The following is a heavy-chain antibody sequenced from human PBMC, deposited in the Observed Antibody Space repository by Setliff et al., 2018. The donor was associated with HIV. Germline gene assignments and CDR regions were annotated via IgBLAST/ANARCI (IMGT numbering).Heavy chain of an antibody. V-gene: IGHV4-61*09. D-gene: IGHD4-17*01. Sequence: PSETLSLTCTVSGGSISSGNYYWSWIRQPAGKGLEWIGHIYSSGSTSYNPSLKSRVTISVDTSKNQFSLKLSSVTAADTAVYYCARGYGYGGAFDIWGQGTMVTVSS. CDR3: ARGYGYGGAFDI. CDR2: IYSSGST. J-gene: IGHJ3*02. CDR1: GGSISSGNYY.